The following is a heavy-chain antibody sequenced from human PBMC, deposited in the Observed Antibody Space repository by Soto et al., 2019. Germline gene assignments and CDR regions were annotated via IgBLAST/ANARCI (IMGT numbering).Heavy chain of an antibody. D-gene: IGHD2-2*01. J-gene: IGHJ6*03. Sequence: GGSLRLSCAASGFPFSNYGMHWVRQAPGKGLEWVAVIWYDGSNIDYAESVKGRFTISRDNSKNTLYLQMNSLRAEDTAVYYCAACTSTTCYYAYYYMDVWGKGTTVTVSS. V-gene: IGHV3-33*01. CDR2: IWYDGSNI. CDR3: AACTSTTCYYAYYYMDV. CDR1: GFPFSNYG.